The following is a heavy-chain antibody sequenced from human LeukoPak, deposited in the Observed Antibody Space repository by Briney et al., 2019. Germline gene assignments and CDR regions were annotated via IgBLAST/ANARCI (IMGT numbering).Heavy chain of an antibody. CDR2: ILAGGSST. V-gene: IGHV3-23*01. Sequence: PGESLRLSCAASGFNFGGFAMAWVRQTPGKGLEWVSGILAGGSSTYYADSVKGRFTISRDNSKNTLYLQMNSLRADDTAVYFCAEDLNYGDGRWEFDPWGQGTLVTV. D-gene: IGHD4-17*01. CDR1: GFNFGGFA. J-gene: IGHJ5*02. CDR3: AEDLNYGDGRWEFDP.